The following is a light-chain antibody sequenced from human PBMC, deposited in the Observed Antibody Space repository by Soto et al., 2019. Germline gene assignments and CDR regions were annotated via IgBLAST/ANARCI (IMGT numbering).Light chain of an antibody. CDR2: GAS. CDR3: QQYGSSPT. CDR1: QSVSNNY. J-gene: IGKJ5*01. V-gene: IGKV3-20*01. Sequence: EIVLTQSPGTLSLSPGERATLSCRASQSVSNNYLAWYQQKPGQAPRRLNYGASSRATGIPDRFSGSGSGTDFTLTISRLEPEDFAVYYCQQYGSSPTFGEGTRLEIK.